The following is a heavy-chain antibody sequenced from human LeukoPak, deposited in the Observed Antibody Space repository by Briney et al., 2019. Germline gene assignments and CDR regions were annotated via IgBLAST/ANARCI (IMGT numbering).Heavy chain of an antibody. V-gene: IGHV3-11*01. J-gene: IGHJ6*02. CDR2: ISSSGSTL. D-gene: IGHD6-13*01. Sequence: PGGYLSLSCAASGFTFSDYYMSWIRQAPGKGLEWVSYISSSGSTLYYADSVKGRFTISRDNAKNSLYLQMNSLRAEDTAGYYCARASGTIAAAGTWYYYGMDVWGQGTTVTVSS. CDR1: GFTFSDYY. CDR3: ARASGTIAAAGTWYYYGMDV.